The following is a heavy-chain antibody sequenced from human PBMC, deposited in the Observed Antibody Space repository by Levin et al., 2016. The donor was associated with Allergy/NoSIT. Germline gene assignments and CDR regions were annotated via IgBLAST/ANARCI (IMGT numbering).Heavy chain of an antibody. CDR3: ARTSRIAAAGIQRGAYHYYYMDV. J-gene: IGHJ6*03. CDR1: GYTFTSYY. D-gene: IGHD6-13*01. CDR2: INPSGGST. V-gene: IGHV1-46*01. Sequence: ASVKVSCKASGYTFTSYYMHWVRQAPGQGLEWMGIINPSGGSTSYAQKFQGRVTMTRDTSTSTVYMELSSLRSEDTAVYYCARTSRIAAAGIQRGAYHYYYMDVWGKGTTVTVSS.